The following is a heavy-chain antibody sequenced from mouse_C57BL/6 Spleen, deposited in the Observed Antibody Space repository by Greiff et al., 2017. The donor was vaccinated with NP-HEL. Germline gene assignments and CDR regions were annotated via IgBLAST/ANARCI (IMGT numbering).Heavy chain of an antibody. CDR2: INPSNGGT. V-gene: IGHV1-53*01. CDR3: ARDGSSLYYFDY. D-gene: IGHD2-3*01. Sequence: QVQLQQPGTELVKPGASVKLSCKASGYTFTSYWMHWVKQRPGQGLEWIGNINPSNGGTNYNEKFKSKATLTADKSSSTADMQLSSLTSEDSAVYYCARDGSSLYYFDYWGQGTTLTVSS. CDR1: GYTFTSYW. J-gene: IGHJ2*01.